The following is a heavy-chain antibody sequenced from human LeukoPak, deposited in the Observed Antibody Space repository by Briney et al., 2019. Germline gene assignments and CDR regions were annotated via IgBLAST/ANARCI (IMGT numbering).Heavy chain of an antibody. CDR3: AAEFSNEQWLDWDY. V-gene: IGHV4-59*01. Sequence: SETLSLTCTVSADSISNYYWTWLRQPPGKGGGWIGYIYNSGSTNYNTSLKSRVTISMDTSKNPFSMKLSSVTAADTAVYYCAAEFSNEQWLDWDYWGQGTLVTVSS. CDR2: IYNSGST. J-gene: IGHJ4*02. CDR1: ADSISNYY. D-gene: IGHD6-19*01.